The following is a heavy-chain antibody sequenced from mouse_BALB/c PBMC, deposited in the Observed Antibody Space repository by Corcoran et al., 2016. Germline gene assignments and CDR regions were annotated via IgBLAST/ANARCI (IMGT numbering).Heavy chain of an antibody. D-gene: IGHD2-10*01. J-gene: IGHJ4*01. CDR3: ASGTYYGNYYAMDY. CDR1: GYSFTGYT. Sequence: EVQLQQSGPELVKPGASMKISCKASGYSFTGYTMNWVKQSHGKNLEWIGLINPYNGGTSYNQKFKGKATLTVDKSSSTAYMELLSLTSEDSAVYYCASGTYYGNYYAMDYWGQGTSVTVSS. CDR2: INPYNGGT. V-gene: IGHV1-18*01.